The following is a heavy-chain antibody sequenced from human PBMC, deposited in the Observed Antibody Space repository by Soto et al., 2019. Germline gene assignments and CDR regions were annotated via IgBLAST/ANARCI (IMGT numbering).Heavy chain of an antibody. CDR2: ISSTTSGT. J-gene: IGHJ4*02. V-gene: IGHV3-48*01. Sequence: EVQLVESGGGLVQPGGSLRLSCAASGFTFSSFSMNWVRQAPGKGLEWVSSISSTTSGTYYAESVKGRFTISRDNARNSLYLQMTSLRADDTAVYYCAKDISVAGCFGSWGQGTLVTVSS. CDR3: AKDISVAGCFGS. CDR1: GFTFSSFS. D-gene: IGHD6-19*01.